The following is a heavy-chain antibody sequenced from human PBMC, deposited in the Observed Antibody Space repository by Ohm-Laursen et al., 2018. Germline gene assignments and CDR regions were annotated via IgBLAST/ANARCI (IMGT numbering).Heavy chain of an antibody. CDR3: ARGRRTTGWPYFDN. D-gene: IGHD1-1*01. Sequence: SDTLSLTWAVSGDSLSSGPENWSWIRQPPGQGLEYIGFIYSGGNTNYNPSPKNRVTMSVDTSKNQFSLKLNSVTAADTAVYYCARGRRTTGWPYFDNWGPGTLVIVSS. J-gene: IGHJ4*02. V-gene: IGHV4-61*01. CDR1: GDSLSSGPEN. CDR2: IYSGGNT.